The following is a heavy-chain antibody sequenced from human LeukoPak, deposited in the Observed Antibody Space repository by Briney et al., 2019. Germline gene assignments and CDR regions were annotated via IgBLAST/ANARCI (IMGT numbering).Heavy chain of an antibody. Sequence: ASVKVSCKASGYTFTGYYMHWVRQAPGQGLEWMGWINPNSGGTNYAQKFQGRVTMTRDMSISTAYMELSRLRSGDTAVYYCARLNWGSIEAAYDWFDPWGQGTLVTVSS. D-gene: IGHD6-13*01. J-gene: IGHJ5*02. V-gene: IGHV1-2*02. CDR3: ARLNWGSIEAAYDWFDP. CDR2: INPNSGGT. CDR1: GYTFTGYY.